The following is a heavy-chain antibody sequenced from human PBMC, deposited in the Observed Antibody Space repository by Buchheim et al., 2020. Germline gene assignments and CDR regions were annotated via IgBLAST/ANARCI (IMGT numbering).Heavy chain of an antibody. J-gene: IGHJ4*02. CDR3: ARRGQRLAMSYFDY. D-gene: IGHD6-25*01. CDR1: GGSIRNYY. Sequence: QVQLQESGPGLVKPSETLSLTCTVSGGSIRNYYWSWIRQPPGKGLEWIGNINYSGTANYNAPLKTRVTISVDTSKNQFSLRVTSVTAADTAVYYCARRGQRLAMSYFDYWGQGTL. V-gene: IGHV4-59*01. CDR2: INYSGTA.